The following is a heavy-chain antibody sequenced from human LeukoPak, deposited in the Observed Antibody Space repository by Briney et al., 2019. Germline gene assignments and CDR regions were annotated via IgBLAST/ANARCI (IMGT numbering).Heavy chain of an antibody. CDR1: GYTLTELS. Sequence: ASVKVSCKVSGYTLTELSMHWVRQAPGKGLEWMGGFDPEDGETIYAQKFQGRVTMTTDTSTSTAYMELRSLRSDDTAVYYCARVGAQGIVVVYMSYFDYWGQETLVTVSS. CDR2: FDPEDGET. V-gene: IGHV1-24*01. CDR3: ARVGAQGIVVVYMSYFDY. D-gene: IGHD3-22*01. J-gene: IGHJ4*02.